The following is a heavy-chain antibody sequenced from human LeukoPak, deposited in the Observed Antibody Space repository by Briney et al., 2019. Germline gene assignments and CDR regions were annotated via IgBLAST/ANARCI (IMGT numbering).Heavy chain of an antibody. Sequence: ASVKVSCKASGGTFSSYAISWVRQAPGQGLEWMGIINPSSGYTTYARNFQGRVTMTRDTSTNTVYMELSSLRSEDTAVYYCARDFTGGGSSWSDNWFDPWGQGALVTVSS. J-gene: IGHJ5*02. V-gene: IGHV1-46*01. CDR3: ARDFTGGGSSWSDNWFDP. CDR1: GGTFSSYA. CDR2: INPSSGYT. D-gene: IGHD6-13*01.